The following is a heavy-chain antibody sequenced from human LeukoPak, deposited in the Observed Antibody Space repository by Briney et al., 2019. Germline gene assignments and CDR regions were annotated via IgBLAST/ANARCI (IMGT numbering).Heavy chain of an antibody. Sequence: SETLSLTCTVSGGSISSYYWSWIRQPPGKGLEWIGYIYYSGSTNYNPSLKSRVTISVDTSKNQFSLKLSSVTAADTAVYYCARETVDILTGYYGMDVWGQGTTVAVSS. D-gene: IGHD3-9*01. CDR3: ARETVDILTGYYGMDV. CDR1: GGSISSYY. V-gene: IGHV4-59*01. CDR2: IYYSGST. J-gene: IGHJ6*02.